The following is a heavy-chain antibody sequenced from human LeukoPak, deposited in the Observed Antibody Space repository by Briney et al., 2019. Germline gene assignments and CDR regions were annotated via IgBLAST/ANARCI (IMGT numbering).Heavy chain of an antibody. D-gene: IGHD6-13*01. CDR2: ISSNSSYI. V-gene: IGHV3-21*01. Sequence: GGSLRLSRAASGFTFSSYSMNWVRPAPGKGLEGVSSISSNSSYIYYADSVKGRFTISRDNAKNSLYLQMNSLRAEDTAVYYCARDKGIAAAGPPPADYWGQGTLVTVSS. J-gene: IGHJ4*02. CDR3: ARDKGIAAAGPPPADY. CDR1: GFTFSSYS.